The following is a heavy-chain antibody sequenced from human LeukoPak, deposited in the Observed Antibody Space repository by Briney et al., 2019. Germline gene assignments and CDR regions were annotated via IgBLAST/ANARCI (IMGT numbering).Heavy chain of an antibody. D-gene: IGHD2-2*01. CDR2: ISSSSSYI. CDR3: GRAGPVTKDHFMDV. CDR1: GFTFSSYE. V-gene: IGHV3-21*01. J-gene: IGHJ6*03. Sequence: GSLRLSCAASGFTFSSYEMNWVRQAPGKGLEWVSSISSSSSYIYYADSVKGRFTISRDNAKNSLFLQMNSLSAEDTAVYYCGRAGPVTKDHFMDVWGKGTTVTVSS.